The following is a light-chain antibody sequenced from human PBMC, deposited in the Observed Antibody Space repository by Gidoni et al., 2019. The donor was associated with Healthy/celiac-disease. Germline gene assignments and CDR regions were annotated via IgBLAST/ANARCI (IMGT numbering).Light chain of an antibody. Sequence: DIQMTPSPSSLSASVGDRVTITCRASQSISSNLNWYQQKPGKAPKLLIYAASSLQSGVPSRFSGSGSGTDFTLTISSLQPEDFATYYCQQSYSTPFTFGPGTKVDIK. J-gene: IGKJ3*01. CDR1: QSISSN. CDR3: QQSYSTPFT. V-gene: IGKV1-39*01. CDR2: AAS.